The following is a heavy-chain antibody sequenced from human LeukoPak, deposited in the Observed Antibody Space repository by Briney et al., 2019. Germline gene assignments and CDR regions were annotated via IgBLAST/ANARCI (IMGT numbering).Heavy chain of an antibody. CDR1: GGTFSSYA. V-gene: IGHV1-69*04. Sequence: SVKVSCKASGGTFSSYAISWVRQAPGQGLEWMGRIIPILGIANYAQKFQGRVTITADKSTSTAYMELSSLRSEDTAVYYCASPGYCSGSVCYSGYFQYWGQGTLVTVSS. D-gene: IGHD2-15*01. CDR2: IIPILGIA. CDR3: ASPGYCSGSVCYSGYFQY. J-gene: IGHJ1*01.